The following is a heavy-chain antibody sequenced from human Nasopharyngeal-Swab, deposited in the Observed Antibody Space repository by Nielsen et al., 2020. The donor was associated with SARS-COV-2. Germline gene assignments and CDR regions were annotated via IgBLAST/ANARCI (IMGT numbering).Heavy chain of an antibody. CDR1: GGTFSSYA. J-gene: IGHJ6*02. V-gene: IGHV1-69*04. CDR2: IIPLLGIA. CDR3: ARGEDYYDFWSGYDYYYGMDV. D-gene: IGHD3-3*01. Sequence: SVKVSCKASGGTFSSYAISWVRQAPGQGLEWMGRIIPLLGIANYAQKFQGRVTITADKSTSTAYMELSSLRSEDTAVYYCARGEDYYDFWSGYDYYYGMDVWGQGTTVTVSS.